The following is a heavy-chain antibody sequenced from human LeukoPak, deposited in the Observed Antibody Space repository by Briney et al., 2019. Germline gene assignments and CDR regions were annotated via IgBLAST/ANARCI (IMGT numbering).Heavy chain of an antibody. CDR3: AKDSLYDRSGYSLNY. D-gene: IGHD3-22*01. CDR2: IRHDGSNK. J-gene: IGHJ4*02. Sequence: PGGSLRLCCAASGFTFSSYGMHWVRQAPGKGLEWVAFIRHDGSNKYYADSVKGRFTISRDNSKNTLYLQMNSLRAEDTAVYYCAKDSLYDRSGYSLNYWGQGTLVTVSS. CDR1: GFTFSSYG. V-gene: IGHV3-30*02.